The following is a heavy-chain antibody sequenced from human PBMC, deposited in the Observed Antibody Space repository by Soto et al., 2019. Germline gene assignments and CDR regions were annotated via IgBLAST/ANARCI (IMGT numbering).Heavy chain of an antibody. CDR1: GFILSDCA. Sequence: EVKLMESGGGLVHPGGSLRLSCATSGFILSDCAMNWVRQAPGKGLEWVSYISSSSSVIDYADSVKGRFTVSRDNARNSLYLQMNSLRAEDTAVYYCARDLSWGSNWYYYMDVWGKGTTVTVSS. CDR3: ARDLSWGSNWYYYMDV. V-gene: IGHV3-48*01. D-gene: IGHD7-27*01. CDR2: ISSSSSVI. J-gene: IGHJ6*03.